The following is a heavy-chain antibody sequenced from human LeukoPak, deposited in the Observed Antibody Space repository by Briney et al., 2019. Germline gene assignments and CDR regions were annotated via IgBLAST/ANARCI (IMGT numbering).Heavy chain of an antibody. V-gene: IGHV1-18*01. CDR2: ISAYNSNT. D-gene: IGHD4-17*01. Sequence: SVKVSCKASGYTFTSYGISWVRQAPEQGLEWMGWISAYNSNTNYAQKLQGRVTMTTDTSTSTADMELRSLRSGDTAAYYCARDRGAPPPVYGDYAGIDYWGQGTLVTVSS. CDR1: GYTFTSYG. J-gene: IGHJ4*02. CDR3: ARDRGAPPPVYGDYAGIDY.